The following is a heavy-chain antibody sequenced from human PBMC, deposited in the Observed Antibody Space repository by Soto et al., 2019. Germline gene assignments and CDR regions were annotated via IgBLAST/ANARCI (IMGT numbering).Heavy chain of an antibody. CDR3: AKDIENSATGDAFDI. D-gene: IGHD1-26*01. J-gene: IGHJ3*02. V-gene: IGHV3-43*01. CDR1: GFTFDDYT. Sequence: GGSLRLSCAAYGFTFDDYTMHWVRQAPGKGLEWVSLISWDGGSTYYADSVKCRFIISRNNSKISRYLPMNSLRTEDTALYYCAKDIENSATGDAFDIWGQGTMVTVSS. CDR2: ISWDGGST.